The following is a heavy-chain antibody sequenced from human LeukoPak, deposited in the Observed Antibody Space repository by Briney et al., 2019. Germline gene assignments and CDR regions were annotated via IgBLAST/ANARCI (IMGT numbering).Heavy chain of an antibody. Sequence: SETLSLTCTVSGGSINSYYWSWIRQSPGKGLEWIGRIYTSGSTNYNPSLKSRVTMSVDTSKNQFSLKLSSVTAADTAVYYCARDSLMTPKANWFDPWGQGTLVTVSS. D-gene: IGHD2-21*02. V-gene: IGHV4-4*07. CDR1: GGSINSYY. CDR2: IYTSGST. CDR3: ARDSLMTPKANWFDP. J-gene: IGHJ5*02.